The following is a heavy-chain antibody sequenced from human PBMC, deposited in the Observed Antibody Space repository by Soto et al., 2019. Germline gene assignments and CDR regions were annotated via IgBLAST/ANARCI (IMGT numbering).Heavy chain of an antibody. V-gene: IGHV3-48*01. D-gene: IGHD3-10*01. CDR2: ISSSSSTI. CDR3: ARILLWFGELYGDLDY. CDR1: GFTFSSYS. J-gene: IGHJ4*02. Sequence: GGSLRLSCAASGFTFSSYSMNWVRQAPGKGLEWVSYISSSSSTIYYADSVKGRFTISRDNAKNSLYLQMNSLRAEDTAVYYCARILLWFGELYGDLDYWGQGTLVTVSS.